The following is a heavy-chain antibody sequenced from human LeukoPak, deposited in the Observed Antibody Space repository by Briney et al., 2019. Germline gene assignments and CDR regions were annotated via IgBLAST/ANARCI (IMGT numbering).Heavy chain of an antibody. J-gene: IGHJ4*02. V-gene: IGHV3-23*01. CDR3: AKDGYYDSSGSYY. Sequence: PGGSLRLSCAASGFTFSSYSMNWVRQAPGKGLEWVSAISNNGGYTYYADSVQGRFTISRDNSKSTLCLQMNSLRAEDTAVYYCAKDGYYDSSGSYYWGQGTLVTVSS. CDR2: ISNNGGYT. D-gene: IGHD3-22*01. CDR1: GFTFSSYS.